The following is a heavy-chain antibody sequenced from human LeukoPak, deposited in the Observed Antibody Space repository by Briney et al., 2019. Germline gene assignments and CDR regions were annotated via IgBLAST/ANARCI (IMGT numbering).Heavy chain of an antibody. V-gene: IGHV3-48*01. CDR1: GCTFSHYN. CDR3: ARGGDYGDYQGT. J-gene: IGHJ5*02. Sequence: PGGSLRLSCAASGCTFSHYNMNWVRQAPGKGLEWISYIRNDGGSIYYAHSVRGRFTISRDNAKSSLYLQMNSLGAEDTAVYYCARGGDYGDYQGTWGQGTLVTVSS. CDR2: IRNDGGSI. D-gene: IGHD4-17*01.